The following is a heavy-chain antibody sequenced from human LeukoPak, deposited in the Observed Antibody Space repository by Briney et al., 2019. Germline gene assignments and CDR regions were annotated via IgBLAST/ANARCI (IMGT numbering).Heavy chain of an antibody. CDR1: GGSISSYY. CDR2: IYTSGST. D-gene: IGHD6-6*01. J-gene: IGHJ4*02. Sequence: PSETLSLTCTVSGGSISSYYWSWIRQPAGKGLEWIGRIYTSGSTNYNPSLKSRVTMSVDTSKNQFSLKLSSVTAADTAVYCCARDFLVSSSSFSYFDYWGQGTLVTVSS. V-gene: IGHV4-4*07. CDR3: ARDFLVSSSSFSYFDY.